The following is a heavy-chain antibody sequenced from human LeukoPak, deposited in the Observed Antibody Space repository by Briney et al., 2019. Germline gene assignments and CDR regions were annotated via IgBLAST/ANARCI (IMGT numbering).Heavy chain of an antibody. CDR1: GGSISSSSYY. Sequence: SETLSPTCTVSGGSISSSSYYWGWIRQPPGKGLEWIGSIYYSGSTYYNPSLKSRVTISVDTSKNQFSLKLSSVTAADTAVYYCARFDSSGWYDYWGQGTLVTVSS. D-gene: IGHD6-19*01. V-gene: IGHV4-39*01. CDR2: IYYSGST. J-gene: IGHJ4*02. CDR3: ARFDSSGWYDY.